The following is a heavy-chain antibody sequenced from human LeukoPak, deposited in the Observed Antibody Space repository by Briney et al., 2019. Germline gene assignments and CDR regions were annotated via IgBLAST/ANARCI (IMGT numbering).Heavy chain of an antibody. Sequence: GGSLRLSCATSGFTFSSYSMNWVRQAPGKGLEWVSSISSSSYIYYADSVKGRFTISRDNAKNSLYLQMNSLRAEDTAVYYCARFEETMVRGVIIPLDYWGQGTLVTVSS. J-gene: IGHJ4*02. CDR2: ISSSSYI. CDR3: ARFEETMVRGVIIPLDY. V-gene: IGHV3-21*01. D-gene: IGHD3-10*01. CDR1: GFTFSSYS.